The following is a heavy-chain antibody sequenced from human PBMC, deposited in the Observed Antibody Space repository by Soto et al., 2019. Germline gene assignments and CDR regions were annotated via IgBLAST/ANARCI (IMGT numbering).Heavy chain of an antibody. D-gene: IGHD3-22*01. Sequence: ASVKVSCKTSGYTFTTYGIAWVRQAPGQGPEWLGWISVNNGHTLYAQKFQGRISMTTDTSTTTVYMDLTSLRSDDTAVYYCAKDVLTIGTDSNYFGDSWGQGTLVTVSS. CDR2: ISVNNGHT. CDR3: AKDVLTIGTDSNYFGDS. CDR1: GYTFTTYG. J-gene: IGHJ4*02. V-gene: IGHV1-18*01.